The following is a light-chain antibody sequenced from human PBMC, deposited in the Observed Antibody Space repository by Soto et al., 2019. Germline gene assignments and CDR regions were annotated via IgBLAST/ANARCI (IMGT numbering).Light chain of an antibody. J-gene: IGLJ1*01. CDR2: EVS. CDR1: SSDVGGYNY. CDR3: SSYTSSLYV. V-gene: IGLV2-14*01. Sequence: QSVLTPPASVSGSPGQSITISGTGTSSDVGGYNYVSWYQQHPGKAPKLMIYEVSNRPSGVSNRFSGSKSGNTASLTISGLQAEDEADYYCSSYTSSLYVFGTGTKVTVL.